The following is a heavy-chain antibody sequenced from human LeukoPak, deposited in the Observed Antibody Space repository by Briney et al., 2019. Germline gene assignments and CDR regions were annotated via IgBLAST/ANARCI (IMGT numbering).Heavy chain of an antibody. CDR1: GGSISSSSYY. D-gene: IGHD3-10*01. CDR3: ARVIAGYYGSGGYYYYYYMGV. J-gene: IGHJ6*03. CDR2: IYYSGST. V-gene: IGHV4-39*01. Sequence: PSETLSLTCTVSGGSISSSSYYWGWIRQPPGKGLEWIGSIYYSGSTYYNPSLKSRVTISVDTSKNQFSLKLSSVTAADTAVYYCARVIAGYYGSGGYYYYYYMGVWGKGTTVTISS.